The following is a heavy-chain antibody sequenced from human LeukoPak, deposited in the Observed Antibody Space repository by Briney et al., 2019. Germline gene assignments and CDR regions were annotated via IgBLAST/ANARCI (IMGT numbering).Heavy chain of an antibody. CDR3: ARDSADV. CDR1: GFTFSNVW. V-gene: IGHV3-33*08. CDR2: IWYDGSNK. Sequence: GESLRLSCAASGFTFSNVWMSWVRQAPGKGLEWVAVIWYDGSNKYYADSVKGRFTISRDNSKNTLYLQMNSLRAEDTAVYYCARDSADVRGQGTTVTVSS. J-gene: IGHJ6*02.